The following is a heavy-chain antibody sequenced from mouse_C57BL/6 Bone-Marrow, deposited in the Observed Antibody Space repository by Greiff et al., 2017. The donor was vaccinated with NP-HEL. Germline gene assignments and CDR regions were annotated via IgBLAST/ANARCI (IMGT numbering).Heavy chain of an antibody. Sequence: EVQRVESGGGLVKPGGSLKLSCAASGFTFSSYAMSWVRQTPEKRLEWVATISDGGSYTYYPDNVKGRFTISRDNAKNNLYLQMSHLKSEDTAMYYCEADYYGSSWYYYAMDYWGQGTSVTVSS. CDR2: ISDGGSYT. CDR3: EADYYGSSWYYYAMDY. V-gene: IGHV5-4*01. J-gene: IGHJ4*01. D-gene: IGHD1-1*01. CDR1: GFTFSSYA.